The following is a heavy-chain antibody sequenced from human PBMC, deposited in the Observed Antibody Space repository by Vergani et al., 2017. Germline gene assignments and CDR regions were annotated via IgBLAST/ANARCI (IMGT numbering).Heavy chain of an antibody. J-gene: IGHJ6*02. CDR2: IYSGGST. CDR1: GFTFSSYG. Sequence: QVQLVESGGGVVQPVRSLRLSCAASGFTFSSYGMHWVRQAPGKGLEWVSVIYSGGSTSYADSVKGRFTISRDNSKNTLYLQMNSLRAEDTAVYYCARDLYYDSSGYLVYYGMDVWGQGTTVTVSS. V-gene: IGHV3-NL1*01. D-gene: IGHD3-22*01. CDR3: ARDLYYDSSGYLVYYGMDV.